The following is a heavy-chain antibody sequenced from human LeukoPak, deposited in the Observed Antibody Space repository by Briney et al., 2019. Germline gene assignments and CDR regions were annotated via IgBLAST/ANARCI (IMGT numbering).Heavy chain of an antibody. CDR1: GFTFSSYA. CDR3: ARVLRYCSGGNCYSGGLGYMDV. V-gene: IGHV3-23*01. Sequence: GGSLRLSCAASGFTFSSYAMNWVRQAPGKGLEWVSGISGSGGKTYYADSVKGRFTISRDNAKNSLFLQMNCLRAEDTAVYYCARVLRYCSGGNCYSGGLGYMDVWGKGTTVTISS. J-gene: IGHJ6*03. D-gene: IGHD2-15*01. CDR2: ISGSGGKT.